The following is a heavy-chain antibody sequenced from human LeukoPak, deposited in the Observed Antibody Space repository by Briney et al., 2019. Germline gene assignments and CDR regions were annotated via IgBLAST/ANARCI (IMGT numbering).Heavy chain of an antibody. CDR3: ARGAGYCSSTSYYEWDY. Sequence: TSQTLSLTCTVSGGSISSGGYYWSWIRQPPGKGLEWIGYIYHSGSTYYNPSLKSRVTISVDRSKNQFSLKLSSVTAADTAVYYCARGAGYCSSTSYYEWDYWGQGTLVTVSS. J-gene: IGHJ4*02. V-gene: IGHV4-30-2*01. D-gene: IGHD2-2*01. CDR2: IYHSGST. CDR1: GGSISSGGYY.